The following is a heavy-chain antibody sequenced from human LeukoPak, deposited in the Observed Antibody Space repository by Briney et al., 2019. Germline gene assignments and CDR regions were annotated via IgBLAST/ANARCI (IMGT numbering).Heavy chain of an antibody. Sequence: SEALSLTCTVSGGSISSYYWSWIRQPAGKGLEWIGRIYTSGSANYNPSLKSRVTMSVDTSKNQFSLKLSSVTAADTAVYYCAREGYGDYVAWFDPWGQGTLVTVSS. V-gene: IGHV4-4*07. CDR1: GGSISSYY. CDR2: IYTSGSA. J-gene: IGHJ5*02. CDR3: AREGYGDYVAWFDP. D-gene: IGHD4-17*01.